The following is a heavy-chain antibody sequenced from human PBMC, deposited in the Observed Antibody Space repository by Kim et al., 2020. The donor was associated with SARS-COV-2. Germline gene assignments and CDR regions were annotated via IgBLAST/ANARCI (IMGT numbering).Heavy chain of an antibody. J-gene: IGHJ4*02. Sequence: SLRLSCSASGFTFDDYAMHWVRQAPGKGLEWVSGISWNSGSIGYADSVKGRFTISRDNAKNSLYLQMNSLRAEDTALYYCAKDNRPYYYDSSGLAPRGFDYWGQGTLVTVSS. D-gene: IGHD3-22*01. CDR3: AKDNRPYYYDSSGLAPRGFDY. CDR1: GFTFDDYA. CDR2: ISWNSGSI. V-gene: IGHV3-9*01.